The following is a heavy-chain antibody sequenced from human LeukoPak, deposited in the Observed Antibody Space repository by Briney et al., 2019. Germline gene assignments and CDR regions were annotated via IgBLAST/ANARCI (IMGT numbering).Heavy chain of an antibody. J-gene: IGHJ6*03. CDR2: INHSGST. CDR1: GGSFSGYY. D-gene: IGHD2-15*01. CDR3: ARGVWYCSGGSCYKYYYYYMDV. V-gene: IGHV4-34*01. Sequence: SETLSLTCAVYGGSFSGYYRSWIRQPPGKGLEWIGEINHSGSTNYNPSLKSRVTISVDTSKNQFSLKLSSVTAADTAVYYCARGVWYCSGGSCYKYYYYYMDVWGKGTTVTVSS.